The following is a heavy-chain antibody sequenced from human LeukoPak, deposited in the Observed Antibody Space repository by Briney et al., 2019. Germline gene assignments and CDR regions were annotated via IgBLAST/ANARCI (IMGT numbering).Heavy chain of an antibody. D-gene: IGHD3-10*01. J-gene: IGHJ4*02. Sequence: PGGSLRLSCAASGFTFSNYGMNWVRQAPGKGLEWVSGITGNGGTTYYADSVKGRFTISRDNSKNTLYLQMNSLRAEDTAVYYCAKVTYGSGTYGAFDYWGQGTLVTVSS. CDR1: GFTFSNYG. CDR3: AKVTYGSGTYGAFDY. CDR2: ITGNGGTT. V-gene: IGHV3-23*01.